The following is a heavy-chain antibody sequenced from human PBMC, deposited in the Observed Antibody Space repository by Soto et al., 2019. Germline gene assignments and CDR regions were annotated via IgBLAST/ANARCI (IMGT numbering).Heavy chain of an antibody. D-gene: IGHD2-15*01. CDR3: ARALYCSGGSCYFAY. V-gene: IGHV1-18*01. CDR2: ISAYNGNT. CDR1: GHTFTSYG. Sequence: QVQLVQSGAEVVKPGASVRVSCKTSGHTFTSYGFTWVRQAPGQGLEWMGGISAYNGNTNYAQKFQERVTMTTDTTTSTAYMELRSLRSDDTAVYYCARALYCSGGSCYFAYWGQGTLVTVSS. J-gene: IGHJ4*02.